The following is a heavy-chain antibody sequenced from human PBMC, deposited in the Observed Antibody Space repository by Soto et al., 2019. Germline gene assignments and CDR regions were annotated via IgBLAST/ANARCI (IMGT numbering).Heavy chain of an antibody. CDR2: IYYSGST. D-gene: IGHD3-3*01. J-gene: IGHJ4*02. Sequence: SETLSLTCAVSGYSISSSSWWGWIRQPPGKGLEWIGYIYYSGSTYYNPSLKSRVTMSVDTSKNQFSLKLSSVTAVDTAVYYCARIPVWSGYPDYWGQGTLVTVSS. CDR3: ARIPVWSGYPDY. V-gene: IGHV4-28*01. CDR1: GYSISSSSW.